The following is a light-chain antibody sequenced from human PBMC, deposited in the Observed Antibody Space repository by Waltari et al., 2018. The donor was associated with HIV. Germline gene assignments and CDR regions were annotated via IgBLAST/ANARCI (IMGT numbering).Light chain of an antibody. CDR2: GAS. CDR3: QQYSTSPFT. V-gene: IGKV3-20*01. J-gene: IGKJ5*01. Sequence: ENVLTQSPGALSLSPGERATLSCRASQSVSSSYMAWYQQRPGQAPRLLIYGASSRATGIPDRFLGSVSGTDFTLTINRLEPEDFAVYYCQQYSTSPFTLGQGTRLEIK. CDR1: QSVSSSY.